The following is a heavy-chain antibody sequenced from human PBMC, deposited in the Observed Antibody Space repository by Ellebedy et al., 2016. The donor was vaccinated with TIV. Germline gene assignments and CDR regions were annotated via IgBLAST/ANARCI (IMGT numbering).Heavy chain of an antibody. CDR3: ARDSNGGHP. CDR1: GASIISSSYY. J-gene: IGHJ4*02. Sequence: SETLSLTXTVSGASIISSSYYWAWIRQPPGKGLEWIGSLYHDGRTSYNPSLKSRVTISLDTSKNQFSLRLSSVTAADTAVYYCARDSNGGHPWGQGTLVTVSS. D-gene: IGHD3-10*01. V-gene: IGHV4-39*07. CDR2: LYHDGRT.